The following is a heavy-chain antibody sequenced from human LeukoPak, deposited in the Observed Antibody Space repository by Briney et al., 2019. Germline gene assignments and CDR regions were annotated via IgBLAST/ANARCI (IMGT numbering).Heavy chain of an antibody. CDR1: GFTFSSYA. V-gene: IGHV3-23*01. J-gene: IGHJ4*02. D-gene: IGHD3-9*01. CDR2: ISGSGGST. Sequence: GGSLRLSCAASGFTFSSYAMSWVRQAPGKGLEWVSAISGSGGSTYYADSVKGRFTISRDNSKNTLYLQMNSLRAEDTAVYYCAKGWAGYYDILTGYWFDYWGQVTLVTVSS. CDR3: AKGWAGYYDILTGYWFDY.